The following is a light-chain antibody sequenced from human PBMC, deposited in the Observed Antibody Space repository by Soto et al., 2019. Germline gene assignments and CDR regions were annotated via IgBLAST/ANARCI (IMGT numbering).Light chain of an antibody. Sequence: QSALTQPASASGSPGQSITISCTGTSSDIGHYNYVSWYQQHPGKVPKLIISEVRNRPSGVSDRFSGSKSGNSASLTISGLQTEDEADYYCSPYTTASTQVFGSGTKVTVL. CDR3: SPYTTASTQV. J-gene: IGLJ1*01. V-gene: IGLV2-14*01. CDR2: EVR. CDR1: SSDIGHYNY.